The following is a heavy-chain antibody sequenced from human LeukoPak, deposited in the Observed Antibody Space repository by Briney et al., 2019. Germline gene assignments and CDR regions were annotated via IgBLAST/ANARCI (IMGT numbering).Heavy chain of an antibody. D-gene: IGHD1-26*01. V-gene: IGHV4-30-2*01. Sequence: SETLSLTCTVSGGSISSGGYYWSWIRQPPGKGLEWIGYIYHSGSTYYNPSLKSRVTISVDRSKNQFSLKLTSVTAADTAVYYCASSGSYRGFDYWGQGTLVTVSS. CDR2: IYHSGST. CDR3: ASSGSYRGFDY. CDR1: GGSISSGGYY. J-gene: IGHJ4*02.